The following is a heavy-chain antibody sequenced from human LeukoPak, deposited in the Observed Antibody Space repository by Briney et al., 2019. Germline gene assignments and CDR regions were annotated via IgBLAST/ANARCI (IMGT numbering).Heavy chain of an antibody. CDR1: GFTFSSYG. J-gene: IGHJ4*02. Sequence: GRSLRLSCAASGFTFSSYGMHWVRQAPGKGLEWVAVISYDGSNKYYADSVKGRFTISRDNSKNTLYLQMNSLRAEDTAVYYCARGPYSGSYYFDYWGQGTLVTASS. D-gene: IGHD1-26*01. V-gene: IGHV3-30*19. CDR3: ARGPYSGSYYFDY. CDR2: ISYDGSNK.